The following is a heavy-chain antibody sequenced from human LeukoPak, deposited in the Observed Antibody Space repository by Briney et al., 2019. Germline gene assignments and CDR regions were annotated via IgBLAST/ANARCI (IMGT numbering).Heavy chain of an antibody. CDR3: ARDFTDIVVVPAATQQTNWFDP. D-gene: IGHD2-2*01. V-gene: IGHV4-59*12. CDR1: GGSISSYY. J-gene: IGHJ5*02. CDR2: IYYSGST. Sequence: PSETLSLTCTVSGGSISSYYWSWIRQPPGKGLEWIGYIYYSGSTNYNPSLKSRVTISVDTSKNQFSLKLSSVTAADTAVYYCARDFTDIVVVPAATQQTNWFDPWGQGTLVTVSS.